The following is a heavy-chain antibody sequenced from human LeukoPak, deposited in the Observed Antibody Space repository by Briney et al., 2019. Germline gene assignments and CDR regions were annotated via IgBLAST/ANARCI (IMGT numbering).Heavy chain of an antibody. V-gene: IGHV3-23*01. CDR3: AKNFNLAVVTLDY. J-gene: IGHJ4*02. D-gene: IGHD4-23*01. Sequence: GGSLRVSCAASGFTFTSYAMSWVRQAPGKGLEWVSGSSGRGGTTYYVESVKGRFTISRDNSKNTLYLQMSSLRAEDTAVYYCAKNFNLAVVTLDYWGQGTLVTASS. CDR1: GFTFTSYA. CDR2: SSGRGGTT.